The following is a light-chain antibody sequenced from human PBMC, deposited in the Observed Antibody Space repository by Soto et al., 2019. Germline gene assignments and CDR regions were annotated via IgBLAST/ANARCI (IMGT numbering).Light chain of an antibody. CDR1: QSLSSGY. CDR2: GAF. J-gene: IGKJ5*01. CDR3: QQHETLIT. V-gene: IGKV3-20*01. Sequence: EIVLTQSPVTLSLSPGERATLSCRASQSLSSGYFAWYQHKPGQGPRLLIYGAFTRATGIPDRFSGSGSGTDFTLTISRLEPEDFAVYYCQQHETLITFGQGTRLEIK.